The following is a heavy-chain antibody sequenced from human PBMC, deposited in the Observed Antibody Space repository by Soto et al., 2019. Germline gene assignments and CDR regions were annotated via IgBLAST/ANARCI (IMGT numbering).Heavy chain of an antibody. J-gene: IGHJ6*02. D-gene: IGHD2-15*01. V-gene: IGHV4-39*01. Sequence: SETLSLTCTVSGGSISSSSYYWGWIRQPPGKGLEWIGSIYYSGSTYYNPSLKSRVTISVDTSKNQFSLKLSSVTAADTAVYYCARHGLGYCSGGSCYFFDYYYYYGMDVWGQGTTVTVSS. CDR2: IYYSGST. CDR3: ARHGLGYCSGGSCYFFDYYYYYGMDV. CDR1: GGSISSSSYY.